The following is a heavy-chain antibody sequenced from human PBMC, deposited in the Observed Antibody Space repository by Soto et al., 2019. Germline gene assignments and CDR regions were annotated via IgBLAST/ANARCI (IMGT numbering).Heavy chain of an antibody. CDR2: ISAHNGNT. D-gene: IGHD1-1*01. Sequence: QVHLVQSGAEVKKPGASVKVSCKGSGYTFTTYGITWVRQAPGQGLEWMGWISAHNGNTNYAQKLQGRVTVTRDTSTTTAYMELRSLRSDDTAVYYCARGRYGDYWGQGALVTVSS. CDR1: GYTFTTYG. V-gene: IGHV1-18*01. J-gene: IGHJ4*02. CDR3: ARGRYGDY.